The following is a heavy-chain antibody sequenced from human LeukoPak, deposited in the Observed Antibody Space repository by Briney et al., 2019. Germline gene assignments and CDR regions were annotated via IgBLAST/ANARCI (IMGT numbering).Heavy chain of an antibody. CDR2: INPNSGGT. J-gene: IGHJ3*02. CDR3: ARARARQGAFDI. V-gene: IGHV1-2*02. CDR1: GYTFTGYY. Sequence: ASVKVSCKASGYTFTGYYMHWVRQAPGQGLEWMGWINPNSGGTNYAQKFQGRVTMTRDTSISTAYMELSRLRSDDTAVYYCARARARQGAFDIWAQGTMVTVSS.